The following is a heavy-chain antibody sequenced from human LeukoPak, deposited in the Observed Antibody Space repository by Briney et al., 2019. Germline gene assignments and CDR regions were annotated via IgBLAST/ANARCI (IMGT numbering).Heavy chain of an antibody. CDR1: AFSVSSNC. J-gene: IGHJ6*02. CDR2: IFRGCYF. CDR3: ARERIYFGSGGDLRDARLFYYYGMDV. Sequence: GGSLRLSCVASAFSVSSNCMTWVRQAPGGGAGVGSIIFRGCYFLFPGPVKGRFTISRDSSKNTLYLQMNNLRAEDTAVYYCARERIYFGSGGDLRDARLFYYYGMDVWGQGTTVTVSS. D-gene: IGHD3-10*01. V-gene: IGHV3-53*01.